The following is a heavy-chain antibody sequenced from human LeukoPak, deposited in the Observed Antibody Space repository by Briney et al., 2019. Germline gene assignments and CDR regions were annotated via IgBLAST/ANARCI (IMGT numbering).Heavy chain of an antibody. CDR2: IIPIFGTA. V-gene: IGHV1-69*13. CDR3: ARGRDTYYDFWSGYNSWFDP. CDR1: GGTFSSYA. Sequence: ASVKVSCKASGGTFSSYAISWVRQAPGQGLEWMGGIIPIFGTANYAQKSQGRVTITADESTSTAYMELSSLRSEDTAVYYCARGRDTYYDFWSGYNSWFDPWGQGTLVTVSS. J-gene: IGHJ5*02. D-gene: IGHD3-3*01.